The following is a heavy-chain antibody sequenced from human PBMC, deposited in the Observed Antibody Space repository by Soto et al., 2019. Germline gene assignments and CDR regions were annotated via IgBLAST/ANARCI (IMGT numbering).Heavy chain of an antibody. D-gene: IGHD6-19*01. CDR3: ARRTSGWYSDY. J-gene: IGHJ4*02. CDR2: ISYDGSNK. V-gene: IGHV3-30-3*01. Sequence: GGSLRLSCAASGFTFSSYAMHWVRQAPGKGLEWVAVISYDGSNKYYADSVKGRFTISRDNSKNTLYLQMNSLGGEDTAVYYCARRTSGWYSDYWGLGTLVTVSS. CDR1: GFTFSSYA.